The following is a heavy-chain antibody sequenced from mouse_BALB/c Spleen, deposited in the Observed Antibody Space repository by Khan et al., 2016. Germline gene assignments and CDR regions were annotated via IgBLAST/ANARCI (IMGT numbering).Heavy chain of an antibody. CDR1: GYTFTSYW. CDR2: IYTGDGDT. CDR3: ARRGGDGPFDD. Sequence: QVQLQQSGAELARPGASVKLSCKASGYTFTSYWMQWVKQRPGQGLEWIGAIYTGDGDTRYTQKFKGKATLTADKSSSTAYMQLSSLASEESAVYCCARRGGDGPFDDWGQGTTLTGSS. V-gene: IGHV1-87*01. J-gene: IGHJ2*01. D-gene: IGHD2-13*01.